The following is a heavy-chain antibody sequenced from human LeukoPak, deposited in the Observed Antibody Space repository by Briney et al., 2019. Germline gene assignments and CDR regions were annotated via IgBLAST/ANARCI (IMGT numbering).Heavy chain of an antibody. CDR2: INHSGST. J-gene: IGHJ4*02. D-gene: IGHD2-2*01. CDR3: ARRRGYCSSTSCPAMPYYFDY. V-gene: IGHV4-34*01. Sequence: SETLPLTCVVYGGSFSGYYWSWIRQPPGKGLEWIGEINHSGSTNYNPSLKSRVTISVDTSKNQFSLKLSSVTAADTAVYYCARRRGYCSSTSCPAMPYYFDYWGQGTLVTVSS. CDR1: GGSFSGYY.